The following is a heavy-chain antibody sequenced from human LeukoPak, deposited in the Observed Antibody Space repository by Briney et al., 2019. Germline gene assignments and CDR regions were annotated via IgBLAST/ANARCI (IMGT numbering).Heavy chain of an antibody. CDR2: ISGSGGST. CDR3: ARELPSPNDHHYFDY. D-gene: IGHD1-1*01. V-gene: IGHV3-23*01. CDR1: GFTFNNFA. J-gene: IGHJ4*02. Sequence: GGSLRLSCAASGFTFNNFAMSWVRQAPGKGLEWVSAISGSGGSTSYAQKFQGRVTMTRDTSISTAYMELSRLRSDDTAVYYCARELPSPNDHHYFDYWGQGTLVTVSS.